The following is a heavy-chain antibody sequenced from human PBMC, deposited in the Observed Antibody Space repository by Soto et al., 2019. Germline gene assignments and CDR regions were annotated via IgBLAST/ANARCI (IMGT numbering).Heavy chain of an antibody. Sequence: GALVKVSCKASGYTFTSYGISWVRQAPGQRLEWMGWISAYNGNTNYAQKLQGRVTMTTDTSTSTAYMELRSLRSDDTAVYYCVVNAASSSGWYEWELRAYWGQGTLVTVS. CDR1: GYTFTSYG. J-gene: IGHJ4*02. CDR2: ISAYNGNT. CDR3: VVNAASSSGWYEWELRAY. D-gene: IGHD6-19*01. V-gene: IGHV1-18*01.